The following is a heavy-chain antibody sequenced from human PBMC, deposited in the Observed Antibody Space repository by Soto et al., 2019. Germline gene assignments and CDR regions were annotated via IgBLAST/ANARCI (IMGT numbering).Heavy chain of an antibody. CDR1: GFTFSSYG. Sequence: QVQLVESGGGVVQPGRSLRLSCAASGFTFSSYGMHWVRQAPGKGLEWVATIWYDSSNKYYGDSGKGRVTISRDNSKNPLYLQMNSLRAEDTAVYYCAREQEWPSLDYWGQGTLVTVSS. D-gene: IGHD3-3*01. J-gene: IGHJ4*02. CDR2: IWYDSSNK. V-gene: IGHV3-33*01. CDR3: AREQEWPSLDY.